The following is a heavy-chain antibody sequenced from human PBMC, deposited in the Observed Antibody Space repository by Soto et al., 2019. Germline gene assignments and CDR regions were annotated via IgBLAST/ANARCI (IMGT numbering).Heavy chain of an antibody. CDR2: ISYDGSNK. Sequence: PGGSLRLSCAASGFTFSSYGMHWVRLAPGKGLEWVAVISYDGSNKYYADSVKGRFTISRDNSKNTLYLQMNSLRAEDTAVYYCAKDSSTSCYGNCGFDPWGQGTLVTVSS. V-gene: IGHV3-30*18. J-gene: IGHJ5*02. CDR1: GFTFSSYG. CDR3: AKDSSTSCYGNCGFDP. D-gene: IGHD2-2*01.